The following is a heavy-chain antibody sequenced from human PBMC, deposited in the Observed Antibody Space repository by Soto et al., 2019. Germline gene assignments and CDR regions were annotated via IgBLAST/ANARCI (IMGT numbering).Heavy chain of an antibody. V-gene: IGHV1-18*01. CDR2: IIAYNGNT. Sequence: QLVQSGAEVKKPGASVKVSCTASGYTFTNYGISWVRQAPGQGLEWMGWIIAYNGNTNYEQKLQDRVTMTTDTSTNTAYMELRSLRSDDTAVYYCARDSDHYDSSGYYSYDYWGQGTLVTVSS. J-gene: IGHJ4*02. D-gene: IGHD3-22*01. CDR3: ARDSDHYDSSGYYSYDY. CDR1: GYTFTNYG.